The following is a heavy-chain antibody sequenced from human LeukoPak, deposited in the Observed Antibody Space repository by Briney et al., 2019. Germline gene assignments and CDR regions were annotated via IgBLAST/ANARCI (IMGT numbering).Heavy chain of an antibody. V-gene: IGHV3-21*01. CDR1: GFTFSTYS. D-gene: IGHD3-22*01. Sequence: PGGSLRLSCAASGFTFSTYSMNWVRQAPGKGLEWVSSISSSGGYIFDADSVKGRFTISRDNAKNSLYLQMNSLRAEDTAVYYCARGSSAYYTFDIWGQGTMVTVSS. J-gene: IGHJ3*02. CDR2: ISSSGGYI. CDR3: ARGSSAYYTFDI.